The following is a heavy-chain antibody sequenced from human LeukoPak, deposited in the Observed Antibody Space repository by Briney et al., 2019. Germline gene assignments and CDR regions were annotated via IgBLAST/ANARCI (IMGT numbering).Heavy chain of an antibody. CDR2: IYYSGST. CDR3: ARGYCSGGSCYSF. Sequence: PSETLSLTCTVSGGSISSSSYYWGWIRQPPGKGLEWIGSIYYSGSTYYNPSLKSRVTISVDTSKNQFSLKLSSVTAADTAVYYCARGYCSGGSCYSFWGQGTLVTVSS. CDR1: GGSISSSSYY. V-gene: IGHV4-39*07. J-gene: IGHJ4*02. D-gene: IGHD2-15*01.